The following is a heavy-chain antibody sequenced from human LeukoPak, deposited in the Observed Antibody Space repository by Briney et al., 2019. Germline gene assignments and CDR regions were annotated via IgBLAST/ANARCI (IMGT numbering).Heavy chain of an antibody. CDR1: GFTLTDHG. D-gene: IGHD2-15*01. CDR2: ITGTGGK. V-gene: IGHV3-23*01. Sequence: GGSLRLSCAVSGFTLTDHGVSWVRQAPGKGLEWVSIITGTGGKYYGDSVKGRFVLSRDNSKNTVYMQMSSLRAEDTATYYCAKDYCRDGNCPFPFLDSWGQGTQVTVSS. CDR3: AKDYCRDGNCPFPFLDS. J-gene: IGHJ4*02.